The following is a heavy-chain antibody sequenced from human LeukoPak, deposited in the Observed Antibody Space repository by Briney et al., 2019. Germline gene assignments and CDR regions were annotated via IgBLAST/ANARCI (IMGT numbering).Heavy chain of an antibody. CDR2: IIPILGIA. J-gene: IGHJ4*02. Sequence: SVKVSCKASGGTFSSYAISWVRQAPGQGLEWMGRIIPILGIANYAQKFQGRVTITADKSTSTAYMELSSLRSEDTAVYYCARELSKGIYYDSSGYSDYFDYWGQGTLVTVSS. CDR3: ARELSKGIYYDSSGYSDYFDY. V-gene: IGHV1-69*04. CDR1: GGTFSSYA. D-gene: IGHD3-22*01.